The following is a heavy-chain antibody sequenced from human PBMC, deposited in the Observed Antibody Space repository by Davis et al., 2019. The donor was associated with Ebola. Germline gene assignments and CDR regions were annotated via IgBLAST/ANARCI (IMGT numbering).Heavy chain of an antibody. Sequence: ESLKISCTVSGGSISSSSYYWGWLRQPPGKGLEWIGNIYSSGSTYYSPSLQSRVTISVDTSKNQFSLKLSSVIAADTAVYYCARRGRAMDVWGQGTTVTVSS. D-gene: IGHD6-13*01. V-gene: IGHV4-39*01. CDR3: ARRGRAMDV. CDR2: IYSSGST. J-gene: IGHJ6*02. CDR1: GGSISSSSYY.